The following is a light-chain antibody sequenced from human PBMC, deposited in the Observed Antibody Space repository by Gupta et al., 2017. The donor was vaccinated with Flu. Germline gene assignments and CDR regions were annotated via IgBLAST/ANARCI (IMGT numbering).Light chain of an antibody. CDR1: TLSTQY. J-gene: IGLJ2*01. Sequence: SYELTQPPSVSVSPGQTATITCSGNTLSTQYTYWYQQKLGPDPVLGIFKDTERPSGIPERFSCSNSGTTVTFTISGVQAEDEAADDCQSAANSGTYVVFGGGTKLTVL. V-gene: IGLV3-25*03. CDR2: KDT. CDR3: QSAANSGTYVV.